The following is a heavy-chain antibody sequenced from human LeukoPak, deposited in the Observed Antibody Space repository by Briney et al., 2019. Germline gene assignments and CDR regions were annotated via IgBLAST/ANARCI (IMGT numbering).Heavy chain of an antibody. CDR3: AKSRARIAVAGTVYFQH. D-gene: IGHD6-19*01. CDR1: GFTFSSYA. Sequence: PGGSLRLSCAASGFTFSSYAMSWVRQAPGKGREWVSAISGSGGSTYYADSVKGRFTISRDNSKNTLYLQMNSLRAEDTAVYYCAKSRARIAVAGTVYFQHWGQGTLVTVSS. J-gene: IGHJ1*01. CDR2: ISGSGGST. V-gene: IGHV3-23*01.